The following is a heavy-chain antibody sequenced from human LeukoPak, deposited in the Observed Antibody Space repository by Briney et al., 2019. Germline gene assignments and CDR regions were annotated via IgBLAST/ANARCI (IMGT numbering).Heavy chain of an antibody. V-gene: IGHV3-73*01. CDR3: TRDRGTYNWFDP. Sequence: GGSLRLSCAASGFTFSGSAVHWVRQSSGKGLEWVGHIDKKDNLYATAYAESVKGWFTISRDDSKDTAFLHMDSLKTEDTALYYCTRDRGTYNWFDPWGQGTLVTVSS. J-gene: IGHJ5*02. CDR1: GFTFSGSA. CDR2: IDKKDNLYAT. D-gene: IGHD2-15*01.